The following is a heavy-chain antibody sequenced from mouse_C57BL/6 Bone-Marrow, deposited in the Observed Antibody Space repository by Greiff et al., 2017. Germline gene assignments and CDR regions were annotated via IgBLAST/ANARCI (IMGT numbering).Heavy chain of an antibody. CDR1: GFNIKDDY. J-gene: IGHJ3*01. CDR3: TTPYDYDDPRGFAY. V-gene: IGHV14-4*01. D-gene: IGHD2-4*01. Sequence: VQLQQSGAELVRPGASVKLSCTASGFNIKDDYMHWVKQRPEQGLEWIGWIDPENGDTEYALKFQGKATITADTSSNTAYLQLSSLTSEDTAVYYCTTPYDYDDPRGFAYWGQGTLVTVSA. CDR2: IDPENGDT.